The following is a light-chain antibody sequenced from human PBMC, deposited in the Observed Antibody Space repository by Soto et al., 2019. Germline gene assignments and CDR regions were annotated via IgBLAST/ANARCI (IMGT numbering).Light chain of an antibody. V-gene: IGKV1-39*01. J-gene: IGKJ2*03. Sequence: DVQMTQSPSSLSASVGDRVTITCRASQSISDSLNWYQQKPGKVPRLLIYAASKLQSGVPSRFSGSGSGTDFTLTISSLQPEDFATYYCQQTYSTLPYSFGQGTKLEIK. CDR1: QSISDS. CDR3: QQTYSTLPYS. CDR2: AAS.